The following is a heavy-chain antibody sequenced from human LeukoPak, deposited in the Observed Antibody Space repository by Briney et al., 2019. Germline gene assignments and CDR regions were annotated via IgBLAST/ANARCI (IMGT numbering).Heavy chain of an antibody. CDR2: ISAYNGNT. J-gene: IGHJ4*02. Sequence: ASVKVSCKASGYTFTSYGISWVRQAPGQGLEWMGWISAYNGNTNYAQKLQSRVTMTTDTSTSTAYMELRSLRSDDTAVYYCATAKREGYYYDSSGYYPFDYWGQGTLVTVSS. CDR3: ATAKREGYYYDSSGYYPFDY. CDR1: GYTFTSYG. D-gene: IGHD3-22*01. V-gene: IGHV1-18*01.